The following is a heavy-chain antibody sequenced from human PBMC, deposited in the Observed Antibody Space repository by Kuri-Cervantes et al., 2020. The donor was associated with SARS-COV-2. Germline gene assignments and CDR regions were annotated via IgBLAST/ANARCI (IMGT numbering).Heavy chain of an antibody. CDR1: GGSFSSYA. Sequence: SVKVSCKTSGGSFSSYAISWVRLAPGQGLEWMGRIIPIVGVPNYAQNFQGRVTITADTSTSTAYVELSSLRSEDTAVYHCARETSRTSGTGYYFDYWGQGTLVTVSS. J-gene: IGHJ4*02. D-gene: IGHD6-19*01. V-gene: IGHV1-69*04. CDR2: IIPIVGVP. CDR3: ARETSRTSGTGYYFDY.